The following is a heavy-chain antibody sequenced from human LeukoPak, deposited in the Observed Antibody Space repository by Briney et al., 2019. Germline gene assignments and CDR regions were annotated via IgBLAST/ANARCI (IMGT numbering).Heavy chain of an antibody. V-gene: IGHV4-34*01. CDR1: GGSFSGYY. J-gene: IGHJ6*02. D-gene: IGHD7-27*01. CDR3: AGGPTLTGDSAYYYYYYGMDV. Sequence: PSETLSLTCAVYGGSFSGYYWSWIRQPPGKGLEWIGEINHSGSTNYNPSLKSRVTISVDTSKNQFSLKLSSVTAADTAVYYCAGGPTLTGDSAYYYYYYGMDVWGQGTTVTVSS. CDR2: INHSGST.